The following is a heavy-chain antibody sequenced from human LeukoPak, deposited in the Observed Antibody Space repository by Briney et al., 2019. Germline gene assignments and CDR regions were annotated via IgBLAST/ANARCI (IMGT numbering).Heavy chain of an antibody. V-gene: IGHV3-30*14. D-gene: IGHD6-19*01. CDR2: ISYDGSNK. CDR3: ARGVSGSGWYRDYYYYGMDV. J-gene: IGHJ6*02. CDR1: GFTFSSYA. Sequence: GGSLRLSCAASGFTFSSYAMHWVRQAPGKGLEWVAVISYDGSNKYYADSVKGRFTISRDNSKNTLYLQMNSLRAEDTAVYYCARGVSGSGWYRDYYYYGMDVWGQGTTVTVSS.